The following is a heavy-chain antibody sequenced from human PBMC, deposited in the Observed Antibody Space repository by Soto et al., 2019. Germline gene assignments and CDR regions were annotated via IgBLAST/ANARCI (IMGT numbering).Heavy chain of an antibody. Sequence: GSLRLSCAASGFTFSSYAMHWVRQAPGKGLEWVAVISYDGSNKYYADSVKGRFTISRDNSKNTLYLQMNSLRAEDTAVYYCARDYYDSSGYPPQLPWFDPWGQGTLVTVSS. CDR3: ARDYYDSSGYPPQLPWFDP. J-gene: IGHJ5*02. CDR1: GFTFSSYA. D-gene: IGHD3-22*01. CDR2: ISYDGSNK. V-gene: IGHV3-30-3*01.